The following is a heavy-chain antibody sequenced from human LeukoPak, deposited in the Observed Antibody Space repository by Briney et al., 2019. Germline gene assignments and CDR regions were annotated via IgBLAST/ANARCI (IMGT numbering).Heavy chain of an antibody. CDR3: ARDCSSTSCRPL. CDR2: IIPIFGTA. CDR1: GYTFTSYG. D-gene: IGHD2-2*01. Sequence: ASVKVSCKASGYTFTSYGISWVRQAPGQGLEWMGGIIPIFGTANYAQKFQGRVTITTDESTSTAYMELSSLRSEDTAVYYCARDCSSTSCRPLWGQGTLVTVSS. V-gene: IGHV1-69*05. J-gene: IGHJ4*02.